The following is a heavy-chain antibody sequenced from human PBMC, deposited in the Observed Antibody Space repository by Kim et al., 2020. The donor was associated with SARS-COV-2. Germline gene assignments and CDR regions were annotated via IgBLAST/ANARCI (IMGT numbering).Heavy chain of an antibody. V-gene: IGHV3-23*01. D-gene: IGHD6-13*01. CDR1: PSNAA. CDR3: AKHLHVSSVTFYWYFDL. Sequence: GGSLRLSCAATPSNAAMSWVRQAPGKGPEWVAGIFGSGSGTYYADSVKGRFTISRDNFKNMVYLEMYNLRVEDTAVYNCAKHLHVSSVTFYWYFDLWGCGTLVTVSS. CDR2: IFGSGSGT. J-gene: IGHJ2*01.